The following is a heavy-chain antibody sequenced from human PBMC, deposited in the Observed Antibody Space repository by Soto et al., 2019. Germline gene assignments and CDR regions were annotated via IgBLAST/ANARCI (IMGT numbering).Heavy chain of an antibody. Sequence: XESLKISWKCSGYTFTNNWVGWVLQMPGKGLEWMGIIYPGDSDTRYSPSFQGQVTISVDKSIATAYPQWSSLKASDTAMYYCARRSEHNYGSGKYYGLDVWGQGTTVTVSS. V-gene: IGHV5-51*01. CDR2: IYPGDSDT. J-gene: IGHJ6*02. D-gene: IGHD3-10*01. CDR3: ARRSEHNYGSGKYYGLDV. CDR1: GYTFTNNW.